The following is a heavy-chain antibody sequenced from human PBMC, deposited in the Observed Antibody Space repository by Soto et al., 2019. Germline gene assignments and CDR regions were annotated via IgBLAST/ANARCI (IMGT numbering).Heavy chain of an antibody. Sequence: QLQLQESGPGLVKPSETLSLTCTVSVGSISSSSYYWGWIRQPPGKGLDVIGSVYDMWSTYYNPSLKSRVTISVDPSMNKFSLKLRYVTAAETAVYYYARHAGGWLLGYYYGLDVWGQGTTVTVSS. CDR2: VYDMWST. D-gene: IGHD3-9*01. J-gene: IGHJ6*02. CDR1: VGSISSSSYY. CDR3: ARHAGGWLLGYYYGLDV. V-gene: IGHV4-39*01.